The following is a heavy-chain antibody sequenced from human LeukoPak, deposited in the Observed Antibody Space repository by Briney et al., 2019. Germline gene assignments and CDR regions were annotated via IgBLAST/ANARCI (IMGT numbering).Heavy chain of an antibody. CDR1: GYTFTGYY. J-gene: IGHJ6*02. CDR3: ARGSSTWSYGMDV. Sequence: ASVKVSCKASGYTFTGYYMHWVRQAPGQGLEWMGWINPNSGGTNYAQKFQGWVTMTRDTSISTDYMEVSRLKSDDTAVYYCARGSSTWSYGMDVWGQGTTVIVSS. CDR2: INPNSGGT. V-gene: IGHV1-2*04. D-gene: IGHD6-13*01.